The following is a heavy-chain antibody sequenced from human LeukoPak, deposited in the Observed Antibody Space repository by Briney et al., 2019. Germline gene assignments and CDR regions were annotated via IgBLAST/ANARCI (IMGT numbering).Heavy chain of an antibody. D-gene: IGHD2-2*02. Sequence: SVKVSCKASGGTFISYAISWVRQPPGQGLEWMGRIIPILGIANYAQKFQGRVTITADKSTSTAYMELSSLRSEDTAVYYCASIVVVPAAIPGIYYYYGMDVWGQGTTVTVSS. CDR2: IIPILGIA. J-gene: IGHJ6*02. CDR3: ASIVVVPAAIPGIYYYYGMDV. CDR1: GGTFISYA. V-gene: IGHV1-69*04.